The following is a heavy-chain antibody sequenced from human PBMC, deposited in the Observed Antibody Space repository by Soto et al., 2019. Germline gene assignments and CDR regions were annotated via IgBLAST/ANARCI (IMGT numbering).Heavy chain of an antibody. V-gene: IGHV3-23*01. CDR1: GFTFSSYA. Sequence: EVQLLESGGGLVQPGGSLRLSCAASGFTFSSYAMNWVRQAPGKGLEWVSIISGSGDSTYYADCVKGRFTISRDNTKNTLYLEMNSLRAEYTAVYYCANKFFSGSGSYRGWFDPWGQGTLVTVSS. D-gene: IGHD3-10*01. J-gene: IGHJ5*02. CDR2: ISGSGDST. CDR3: ANKFFSGSGSYRGWFDP.